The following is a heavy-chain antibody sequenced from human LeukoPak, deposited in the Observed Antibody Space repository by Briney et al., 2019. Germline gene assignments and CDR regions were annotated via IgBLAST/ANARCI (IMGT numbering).Heavy chain of an antibody. J-gene: IGHJ5*02. D-gene: IGHD6-13*01. CDR2: INPSGGST. Sequence: ASVKVSCKASGYTFTSYYMHWVRQAPGQGLEWMGIINPSGGSTSYAQKFQGRVTMTRDMSTSTVYMELSSLRSEDTAVYYCARGYSSSWYWNWFDPWGQGTLVTVSS. CDR1: GYTFTSYY. CDR3: ARGYSSSWYWNWFDP. V-gene: IGHV1-46*01.